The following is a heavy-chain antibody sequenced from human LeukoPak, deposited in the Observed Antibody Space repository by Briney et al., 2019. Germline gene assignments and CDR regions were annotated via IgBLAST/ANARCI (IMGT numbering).Heavy chain of an antibody. D-gene: IGHD1-1*01. CDR1: GGSISSYY. CDR2: IYYSGST. J-gene: IGHJ4*02. CDR3: ARKSGLERYVSHFDY. Sequence: PSETLSLTCTVSGGSISSYYWSWIRQPPGKGLEWIGYIYYSGSTNYNPSLKSRVTISVDTSENQLSLKLSSVTAADTAVYYCARKSGLERYVSHFDYWGQGTLVTVSS. V-gene: IGHV4-59*01.